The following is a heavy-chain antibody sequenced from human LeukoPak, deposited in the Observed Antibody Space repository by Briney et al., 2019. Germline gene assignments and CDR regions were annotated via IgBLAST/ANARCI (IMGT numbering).Heavy chain of an antibody. CDR1: GFTFSTYG. CDR3: ARGRSSSHPEIIWFDP. Sequence: GRSLRLSCAASGFTFSTYGMHWVRQAPGKGLEWVAVISYDGSNKYYADSVKGRFTISRDNSKNTLYLQMNSLRAEDTAVYYCARGRSSSHPEIIWFDPWGQGTLVTVSS. D-gene: IGHD2-2*01. V-gene: IGHV3-30*03. J-gene: IGHJ5*02. CDR2: ISYDGSNK.